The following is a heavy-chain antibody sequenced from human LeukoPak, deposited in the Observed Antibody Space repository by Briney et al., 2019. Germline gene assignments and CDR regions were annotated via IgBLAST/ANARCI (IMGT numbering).Heavy chain of an antibody. CDR3: ARDPTPIQLWSYYMDV. CDR1: GFTFSSYE. Sequence: GGSLRLSCSASGFTFSSYEMNWVRQAPGKGLEWGSNISSSGSTVYYADSVKGRFTISRDNAKNSLYLQMNSLRAEDTAVYYCARDPTPIQLWSYYMDVWGKGTTVTISS. V-gene: IGHV3-48*03. CDR2: ISSSGSTV. D-gene: IGHD5-24*01. J-gene: IGHJ6*03.